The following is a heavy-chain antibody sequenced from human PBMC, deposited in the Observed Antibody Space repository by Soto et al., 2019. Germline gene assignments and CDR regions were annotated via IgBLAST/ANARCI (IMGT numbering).Heavy chain of an antibody. CDR3: ARVAYYDFWSGYYRPMDFDY. J-gene: IGHJ4*02. CDR1: CGSIISSTYY. Sequence: SETLSLTCTVSCGSIISSTYYWAWIRQPPGKGLEWIGTIHYSGSTYLNPSLKSRVTMSVDTSKNQFSVRLYSVTAADTAVYYCARVAYYDFWSGYYRPMDFDYWGQGTLVTVSS. D-gene: IGHD3-3*01. V-gene: IGHV4-39*01. CDR2: IHYSGST.